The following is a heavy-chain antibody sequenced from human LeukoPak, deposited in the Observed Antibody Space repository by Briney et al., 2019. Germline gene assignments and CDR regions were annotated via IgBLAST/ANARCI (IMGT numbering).Heavy chain of an antibody. J-gene: IGHJ3*02. CDR1: GFTFDDYG. V-gene: IGHV3-20*04. CDR2: INWNGGST. D-gene: IGHD3-10*01. Sequence: GGSLRLSRAASGFTFDDYGMSWVRQAPGKGLEWVSGINWNGGSTGYADSVKGRFTISRDNAKNSLYLQMNSLRAEDTALYYCARDPITVYAFDIWGQGTMVTVSS. CDR3: ARDPITVYAFDI.